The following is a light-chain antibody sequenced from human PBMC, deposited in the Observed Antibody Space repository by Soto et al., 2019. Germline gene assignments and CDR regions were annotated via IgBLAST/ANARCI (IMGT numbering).Light chain of an antibody. CDR2: RAS. J-gene: IGKJ1*01. CDR3: QQYSSYSNT. Sequence: DIQMTQSPSTLSASVGDRVTITCRASQSISSWLAWYQQKPGRAPKLLIQRASSLESGVPSRFSGSESGTEFTLTISSPQPDDSASYYCQQYSSYSNTFGQGTKVEIK. CDR1: QSISSW. V-gene: IGKV1-5*03.